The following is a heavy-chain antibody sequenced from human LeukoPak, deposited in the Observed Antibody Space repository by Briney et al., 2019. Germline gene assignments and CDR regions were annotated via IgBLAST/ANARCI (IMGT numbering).Heavy chain of an antibody. V-gene: IGHV4-59*08. Sequence: SETLSLTCTVSGGSISSYYWSWIRQPPGKGLEWIGYIYYSGSTNYNPSPTSRVTISVDTSKNQFSLKLSSVTAADTAVYYCARRPDWNAARWAFDIWGQGTMVTVSS. J-gene: IGHJ3*02. CDR2: IYYSGST. CDR1: GGSISSYY. CDR3: ARRPDWNAARWAFDI. D-gene: IGHD1-1*01.